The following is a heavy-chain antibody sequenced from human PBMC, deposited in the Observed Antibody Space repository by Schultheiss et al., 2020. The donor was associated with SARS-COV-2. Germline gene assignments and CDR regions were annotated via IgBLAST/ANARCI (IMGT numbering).Heavy chain of an antibody. D-gene: IGHD2-21*02. J-gene: IGHJ6*02. Sequence: GGSLRLSCAASGFTFSDYYMSWIRQAPGKGLEWVANIYQDGSEKYYADSVKGRFTVSRDNAKNSLYLQMSSLRAEDTAVYYCARDCGGDCYSYYYYGMDVWGQGTTVTVSS. CDR1: GFTFSDYY. CDR3: ARDCGGDCYSYYYYGMDV. V-gene: IGHV3-7*03. CDR2: IYQDGSEK.